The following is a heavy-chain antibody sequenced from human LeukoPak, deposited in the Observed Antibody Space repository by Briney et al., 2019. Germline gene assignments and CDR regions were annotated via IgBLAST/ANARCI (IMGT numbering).Heavy chain of an antibody. CDR1: GGSISSYY. V-gene: IGHV4-39*07. J-gene: IGHJ4*02. CDR3: ARASKDSSGYYWGYFDY. CDR2: IYYSGST. Sequence: SETLSLTCTVSGGSISSYYWGWTRQPPGKGLEWIGSIYYSGSTYYNPSLKSRVTISVDTSKNQFSLKLRSVTAADTAVYYCARASKDSSGYYWGYFDYWGQGTLVTVSS. D-gene: IGHD3-22*01.